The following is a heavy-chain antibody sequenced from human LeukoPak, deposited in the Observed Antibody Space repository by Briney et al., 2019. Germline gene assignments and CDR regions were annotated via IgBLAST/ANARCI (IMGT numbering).Heavy chain of an antibody. J-gene: IGHJ5*02. CDR1: GGTFSSYA. V-gene: IGHV1-69*01. D-gene: IGHD3-10*01. CDR2: IIPIFGTA. CDR3: ARDGSGSYYSDPGGA. Sequence: GSSVKVSCKASGGTFSSYASSWVRQAPGQGREWMGGIIPIFGTANYAQKFQGRVTITADESTSTAYMELSSLRSEDTAVYYCARDGSGSYYSDPGGAWGQGTLVTVSS.